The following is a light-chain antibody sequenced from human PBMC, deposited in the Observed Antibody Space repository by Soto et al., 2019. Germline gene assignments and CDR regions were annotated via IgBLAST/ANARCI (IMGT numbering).Light chain of an antibody. V-gene: IGKV1-39*01. J-gene: IGKJ3*01. CDR2: AAY. CDR3: QQSYGTPFS. CDR1: QSISSH. Sequence: DIQMTQSPSSLSASVGDRVTITCRASQSISSHLNWYQHKPGKAPKLLIYAAYSLQSGVPSRFSGSGSGTEFTLTISSLQPEDSATYYCQQSYGTPFSFGPGTKADI.